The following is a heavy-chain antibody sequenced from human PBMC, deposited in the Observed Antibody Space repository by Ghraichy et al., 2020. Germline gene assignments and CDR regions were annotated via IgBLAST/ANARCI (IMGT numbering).Heavy chain of an antibody. CDR1: GGSISSGGYY. J-gene: IGHJ6*02. CDR3: ARDRGRTLGRHYGMDV. CDR2: IYYSGST. D-gene: IGHD1-14*01. Sequence: SETLSLTCTVSGGSISSGGYYWSWIRQHPGKGLEWIGYIYYSGSTYYNPSLKSRVTISVDTSKNQFSLKLSSVTAADTAVYYCARDRGRTLGRHYGMDVWGQGTTVTVSS. V-gene: IGHV4-31*03.